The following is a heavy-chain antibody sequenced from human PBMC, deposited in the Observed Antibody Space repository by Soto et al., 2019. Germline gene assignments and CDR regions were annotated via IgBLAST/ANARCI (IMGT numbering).Heavy chain of an antibody. CDR1: GGSIRTVDYW. V-gene: IGHV4-30-4*01. J-gene: IGHJ4*02. Sequence: QVQLQESGPGLVKPSQTLSLTCTVSGGSIRTVDYWWSWIRQSPDMGLEWIGHIYDGGRTYNNPSLECRVTRSVDTSKSQLSLTLSSASAADTAVYYCARGPSGDKVDSWGQGTLVTVSS. D-gene: IGHD7-27*01. CDR2: IYDGGRT. CDR3: ARGPSGDKVDS.